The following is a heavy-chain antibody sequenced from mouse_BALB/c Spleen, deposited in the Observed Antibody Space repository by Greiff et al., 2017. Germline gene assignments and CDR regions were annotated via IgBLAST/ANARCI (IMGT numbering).Heavy chain of an antibody. J-gene: IGHJ3*01. D-gene: IGHD2-2*01. CDR1: GYSITSDYA. CDR3: ARSHYGYDERFAY. V-gene: IGHV3-2*02. Sequence: EVKLMESGPGLVKPSQSLSLTCTVTGYSITSDYAWNWIRQFPGNKLEWMGYISYSGSTSYNPSLKSRISITRDTSKNQFFLQLNSVTTEDTATYYCARSHYGYDERFAYWGQGTLVTVSA. CDR2: ISYSGST.